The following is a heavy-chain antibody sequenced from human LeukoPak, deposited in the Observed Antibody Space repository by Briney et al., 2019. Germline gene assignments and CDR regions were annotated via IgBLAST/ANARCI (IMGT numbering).Heavy chain of an antibody. J-gene: IGHJ6*03. CDR2: MNPNSGNT. CDR1: GYTFTSYD. D-gene: IGHD2-21*01. CDR3: ARGRGTIGSNRDFYFYYYMDI. V-gene: IGHV1-8*01. Sequence: ASVKVSCKASGYTFTSYDINWVRQATGQGLEWMGWMNPNSGNTGYARKFQGRVTMTRNTSISTAYMELSSLRPDDMAVYYCARGRGTIGSNRDFYFYYYMDIWGNGTTVTVSS.